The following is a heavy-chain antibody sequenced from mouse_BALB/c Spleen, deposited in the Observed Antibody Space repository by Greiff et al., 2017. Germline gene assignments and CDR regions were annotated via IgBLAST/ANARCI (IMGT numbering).Heavy chain of an antibody. CDR3: ARGADGNLDY. CDR2: ISYSGST. Sequence: EVQGVESGPGLVKPSQSLSLTCTVTGYSITSDYAWNWIRQFPGNKLEWMGYISYSGSTSYNPSLKSRISITRDTSKNQFFLQLNSVTTEDTATYYCARGADGNLDYWGQGTTLTVSS. CDR1: GYSITSDYA. D-gene: IGHD2-1*01. J-gene: IGHJ2*01. V-gene: IGHV3-2*02.